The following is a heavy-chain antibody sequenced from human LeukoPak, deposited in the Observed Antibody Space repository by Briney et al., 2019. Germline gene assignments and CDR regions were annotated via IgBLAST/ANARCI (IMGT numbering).Heavy chain of an antibody. CDR2: IRSKSNSYAT. D-gene: IGHD3-22*01. CDR3: TRPSDSSDYYGLDY. V-gene: IGHV3-73*01. Sequence: PGGSLKLSCAASGFTFSGSAIHWARQASGKGLEWVGRIRSKSNSYATGYAASVKGRFTISRDESKNTAFLQMNSLKTEDTAVYYCTRPSDSSDYYGLDYWGQGTLVTVSS. CDR1: GFTFSGSA. J-gene: IGHJ4*02.